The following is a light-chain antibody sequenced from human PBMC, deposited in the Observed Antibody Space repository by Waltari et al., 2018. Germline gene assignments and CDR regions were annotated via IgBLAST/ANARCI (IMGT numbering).Light chain of an antibody. CDR1: QSVSSY. J-gene: IGKJ4*01. CDR3: QQRSHWPT. Sequence: EIVLTQSPATLSLSPGERATLSCRASQSVSSYLAWYQQKPGQAPRLLIYDASNRATGIPARFRGSGSGTDFTLTISSLEPEDFAVYYCQQRSHWPTFGGETKVEIK. CDR2: DAS. V-gene: IGKV3-11*01.